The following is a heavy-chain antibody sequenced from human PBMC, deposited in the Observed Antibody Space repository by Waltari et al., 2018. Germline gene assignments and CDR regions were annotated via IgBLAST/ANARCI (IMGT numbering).Heavy chain of an antibody. CDR2: IYHSGST. V-gene: IGHV4-30-2*01. CDR3: AVRGGLGAFDI. D-gene: IGHD3-16*01. J-gene: IGHJ3*02. CDR1: GGSISSGGYS. Sequence: QLPLQESGSGLVKPSQTLSLTCAVSGGSISSGGYSWSWIRQPPGKGLEWIGYIYHSGSTYYNPSLKSRVTISVDRSKNQFSLKLSSVTAADTAVYYCAVRGGLGAFDIWGQGTMVTVSS.